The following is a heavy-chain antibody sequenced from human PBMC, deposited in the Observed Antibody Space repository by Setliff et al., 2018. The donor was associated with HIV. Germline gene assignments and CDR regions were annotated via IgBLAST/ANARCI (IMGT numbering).Heavy chain of an antibody. CDR1: GGSISSHY. V-gene: IGHV4-59*11. CDR3: AGVRAAEFLYYFDY. Sequence: KASETLSLTCTVSGGSISSHYWSWIRQPPGKGLEWIGSIYYSGSTNYNPSLKSRVTISVDTSKNQFSLKLSSVTAADTAVYYCAGVRAAEFLYYFDYWGQGTLVTVSS. J-gene: IGHJ4*02. CDR2: IYYSGST. D-gene: IGHD3-10*01.